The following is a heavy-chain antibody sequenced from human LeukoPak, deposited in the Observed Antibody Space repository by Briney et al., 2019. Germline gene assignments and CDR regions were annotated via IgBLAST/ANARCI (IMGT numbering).Heavy chain of an antibody. V-gene: IGHV3-23*01. Sequence: GGSLRLSCAASGFTFSSYAMSWVSQAPGKGLEWVSGISGSGDSTYYADSVKGRFTISRDKSRNTLYLQMSSLGAADTAVYYCAKDLTPGNAWGSYRFDYWGQGTLVTVSS. CDR2: ISGSGDST. D-gene: IGHD3-16*02. J-gene: IGHJ4*02. CDR1: GFTFSSYA. CDR3: AKDLTPGNAWGSYRFDY.